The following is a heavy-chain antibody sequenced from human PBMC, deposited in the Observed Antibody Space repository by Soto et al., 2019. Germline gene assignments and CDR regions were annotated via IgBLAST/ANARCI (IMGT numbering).Heavy chain of an antibody. V-gene: IGHV2-5*01. D-gene: IGHD6-6*01. CDR1: GFSLSTDGVG. CDR3: ARDSAARPVFFDF. J-gene: IGHJ4*02. Sequence: QITLKESGPTLVRPTQTLTLTCSFSGFSLSTDGVGVGWIRQPPGGALEWLALIYANGDDHYNPSLQSRLTITKDTSKNQVILTMANMDPVDTATYYCARDSAARPVFFDFWGQGILVTVSS. CDR2: IYANGDD.